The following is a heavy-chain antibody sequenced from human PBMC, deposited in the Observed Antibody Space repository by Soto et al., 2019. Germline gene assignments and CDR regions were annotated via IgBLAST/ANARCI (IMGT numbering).Heavy chain of an antibody. Sequence: SETLSLTCTVSGGSISSGGYYWSWIRQHPGKGLEWIGYIYYSGSTYYNPSLKSRVTISVDTSKNQFSLKLSSVTAADTAVYYCARDALGRDGSGRTYYYYYGMDVWGQGTTATVSS. CDR1: GGSISSGGYY. J-gene: IGHJ6*02. CDR3: ARDALGRDGSGRTYYYYYGMDV. CDR2: IYYSGST. D-gene: IGHD3-10*01. V-gene: IGHV4-31*03.